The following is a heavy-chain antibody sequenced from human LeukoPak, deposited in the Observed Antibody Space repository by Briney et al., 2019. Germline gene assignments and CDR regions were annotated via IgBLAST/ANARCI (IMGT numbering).Heavy chain of an antibody. Sequence: PSETLSLTCTVSGGSISSYYWSWIRQPPGKGLEWIGYIYYSGSTNYNPSLKSRVTISVDTSKNQFSLKLSSVTAADTAVYYCARDQLGGSSWYGSYYYYGMDVWGQGTTVTVSS. D-gene: IGHD6-13*01. J-gene: IGHJ6*02. V-gene: IGHV4-59*01. CDR1: GGSISSYY. CDR3: ARDQLGGSSWYGSYYYYGMDV. CDR2: IYYSGST.